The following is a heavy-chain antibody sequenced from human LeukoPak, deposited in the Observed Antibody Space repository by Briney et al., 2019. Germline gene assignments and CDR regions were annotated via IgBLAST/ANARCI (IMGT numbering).Heavy chain of an antibody. CDR2: ISYDGSNK. Sequence: GRSLRLSCAASGFSFSSNAMHWVREAPGKGLEWVAVISYDGSNKYYADSVKGRFTISRDNSMNTLYLQMNSLRVEDTAVYYCARDAARRGELWISGYFDYWGQGTLVIVSS. V-gene: IGHV3-30-3*01. CDR1: GFSFSSNA. J-gene: IGHJ4*02. D-gene: IGHD1-26*01. CDR3: ARDAARRGELWISGYFDY.